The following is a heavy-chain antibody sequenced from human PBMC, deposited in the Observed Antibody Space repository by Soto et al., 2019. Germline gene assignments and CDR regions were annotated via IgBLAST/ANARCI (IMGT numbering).Heavy chain of an antibody. CDR3: AREMSSSSWYYGMDV. V-gene: IGHV3-13*01. Sequence: GGSLRLSCAASGFTFSSYDMHWVRQATGKGLEWVSAIGTAGDTYYPGSVKGRFTISRENAKNSLYLQMNSLRAGDAAVYYCAREMSSSSWYYGMDVWGQGTTVTVSS. D-gene: IGHD6-13*01. CDR1: GFTFSSYD. J-gene: IGHJ6*02. CDR2: IGTAGDT.